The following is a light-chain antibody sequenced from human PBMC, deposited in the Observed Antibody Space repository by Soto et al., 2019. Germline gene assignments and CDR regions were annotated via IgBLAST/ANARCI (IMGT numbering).Light chain of an antibody. Sequence: QSALTQPASVSGSPGQSITISCTGTSSDVGGYNYVSWYQQHPGKAPKLIIYEVAHRPSGVSDRFSGSKSGNTASLTISGLQADDEADYYCSSYTNIGTLVFGGGTKLTVL. CDR2: EVA. CDR1: SSDVGGYNY. V-gene: IGLV2-14*01. J-gene: IGLJ2*01. CDR3: SSYTNIGTLV.